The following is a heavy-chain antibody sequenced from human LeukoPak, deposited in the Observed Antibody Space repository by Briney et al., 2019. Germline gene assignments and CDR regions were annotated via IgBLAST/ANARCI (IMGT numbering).Heavy chain of an antibody. J-gene: IGHJ4*02. D-gene: IGHD4-17*01. CDR3: ARQDYGYSAF. CDR2: IKQDGSEK. CDR1: GFTFSSYW. V-gene: IGHV3-7*01. Sequence: PGGSLRLSCAASGFTFSSYWMSWVRQAPGKGLEWVANIKQDGSEKYFVDSVKGRFTISRDNAKNSLFLHMNSLRAEDTAVYYCARQDYGYSAFWGQGTLVTASS.